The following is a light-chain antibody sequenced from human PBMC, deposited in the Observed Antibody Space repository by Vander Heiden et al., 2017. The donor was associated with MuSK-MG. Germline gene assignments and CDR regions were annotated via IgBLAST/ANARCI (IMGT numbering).Light chain of an antibody. J-gene: IGLJ2*01. CDR2: EVT. V-gene: IGLV2-14*01. CDR1: SSDVGDYDY. CDR3: GSYTSSSTLL. Sequence: QSALTQPASVSGSPGQSITISCTGSSSDVGDYDYVSWYQQFPGKAPKLLIFEVTNRPSGVSNRFSGSKSGNTAYLTISGLQTEDEADYYCGSYTSSSTLLFGGGTKLSVL.